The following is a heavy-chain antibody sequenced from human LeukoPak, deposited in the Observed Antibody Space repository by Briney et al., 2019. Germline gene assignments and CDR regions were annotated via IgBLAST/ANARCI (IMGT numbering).Heavy chain of an antibody. J-gene: IGHJ5*01. CDR1: GGSMSSGNYY. CDR3: VRDRRDYSGSCLDS. CDR2: MSYGGTV. V-gene: IGHV4-39*07. Sequence: PSETLSLTCIVSGGSMSSGNYYWGWIRQPPGKELEWIGSMSYGGTVFYKSSLRSRVTLSVETSRKQFSLNLRSVTAADTAVYYCVRDRRDYSGSCLDSWGQGTLVTVSS. D-gene: IGHD5-12*01.